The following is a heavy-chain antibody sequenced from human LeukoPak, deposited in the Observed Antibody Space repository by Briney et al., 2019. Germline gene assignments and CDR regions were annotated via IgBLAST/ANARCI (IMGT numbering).Heavy chain of an antibody. CDR3: ARGPDGDSDY. J-gene: IGHJ4*02. V-gene: IGHV4-38-2*01. Sequence: PSETLSLTCAVSGYSISSGSYWGWIRQPPGKGLEWIGSIYHSGSTYYNPSLKSRVTISVDTSKNHFSLKLSSVTAADTAVYYCARGPDGDSDYWGQGTLVTVSS. CDR1: GYSISSGSY. D-gene: IGHD4-17*01. CDR2: IYHSGST.